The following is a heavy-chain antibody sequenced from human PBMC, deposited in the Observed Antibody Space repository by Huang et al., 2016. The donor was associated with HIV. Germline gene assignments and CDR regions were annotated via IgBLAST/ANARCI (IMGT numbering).Heavy chain of an antibody. CDR1: GGSITSSSYD. J-gene: IGHJ3*02. CDR2: IYYRGST. CDR3: ARHFSYYDSSGYTPWDAFDI. V-gene: IGHV4-39*01. Sequence: QLQLQGSGPGLVKPSETLSLTCTVSGGSITSSSYDWGWIRQPPGKGLEWVGSIYYRGSTDYNPSLKCRVTVSVDTSKNQFSLKLSSVTAADTAVYYCARHFSYYDSSGYTPWDAFDIWGQGTMVTVSS. D-gene: IGHD3-22*01.